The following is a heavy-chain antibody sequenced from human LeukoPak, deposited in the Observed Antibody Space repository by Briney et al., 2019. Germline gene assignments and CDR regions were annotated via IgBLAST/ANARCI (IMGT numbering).Heavy chain of an antibody. Sequence: SETLSLTCTVSGGSMNSYYWSWIRQPPGQALEWIGHIYNSGTTNYNPSLQSRVTISEDTSKNPFSLKLRSVPAADTGVYYCATTRGVISYLDTWGQGTLVTVSS. CDR1: GGSMNSYY. J-gene: IGHJ4*02. CDR3: ATTRGVISYLDT. CDR2: IYNSGTT. V-gene: IGHV4-59*01. D-gene: IGHD2-21*01.